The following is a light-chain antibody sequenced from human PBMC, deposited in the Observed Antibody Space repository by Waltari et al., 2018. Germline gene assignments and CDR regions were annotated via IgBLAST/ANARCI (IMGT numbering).Light chain of an antibody. CDR2: AAS. J-gene: IGKJ2*01. Sequence: DIQMTQSPSTRSASVGDTITIACRASQPISNWLAWYQQKPGKAPKLLIYAASNLVSGVPSRFSGSGSGTEFTLTISSLQPDDVATYYCQQYNYYPVTFGQGTKLEIK. V-gene: IGKV1-5*03. CDR3: QQYNYYPVT. CDR1: QPISNW.